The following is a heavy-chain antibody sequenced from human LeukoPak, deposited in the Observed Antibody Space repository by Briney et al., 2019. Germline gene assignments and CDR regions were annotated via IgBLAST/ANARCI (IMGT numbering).Heavy chain of an antibody. D-gene: IGHD6-13*01. CDR2: IYPGDSDT. CDR1: GYSFTSYW. V-gene: IGHV5-51*01. J-gene: IGHJ4*02. Sequence: GESLKISCKGSGYSFTSYWIGWGRQVPGKGLEWMGIIYPGDSDTRYSPSFQGQVTISADKSISTAYLQWSSLKASDSATYYCARLLRNIAAGVYYFDYWGQGTLVTVSS. CDR3: ARLLRNIAAGVYYFDY.